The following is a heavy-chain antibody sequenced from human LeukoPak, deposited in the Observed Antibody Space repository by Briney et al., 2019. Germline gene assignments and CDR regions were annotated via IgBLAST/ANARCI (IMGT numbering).Heavy chain of an antibody. V-gene: IGHV4-4*09. J-gene: IGHJ2*01. CDR2: IYNSENT. D-gene: IGHD6-19*01. Sequence: SETLSLTCTVSGGSVSSYYWSWIRQPPGKGLEWIGYIYNSENTKYNSSLESRVTILVDTSKNQFFLKLSSVTAADTAVYYCARFHSGPSGWYVLWYFDLWGRGTLVTVSS. CDR3: ARFHSGPSGWYVLWYFDL. CDR1: GGSVSSYY.